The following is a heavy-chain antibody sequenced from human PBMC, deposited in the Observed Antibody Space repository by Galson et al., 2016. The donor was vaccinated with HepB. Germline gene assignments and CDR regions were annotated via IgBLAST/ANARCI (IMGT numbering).Heavy chain of an antibody. D-gene: IGHD3-3*01. CDR1: GGTFNGYY. CDR2: INHSGNT. V-gene: IGHV4-34*01. CDR3: ARRTYYDSATRFDP. J-gene: IGHJ5*02. Sequence: SETLSLTCGVFGGTFNGYYWTWIRQPPGKGLEWIGEINHSGNTNYNPSLKSRVTLSVDMSKKQFTLELTSVTAVDTAIYYCARRTYYDSATRFDPWGQGTLVTVAS.